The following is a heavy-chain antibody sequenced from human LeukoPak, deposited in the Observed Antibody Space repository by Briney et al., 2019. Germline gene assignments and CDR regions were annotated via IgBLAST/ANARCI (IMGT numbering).Heavy chain of an antibody. Sequence: GGSLKLSCAASEFPFRNYAMSWVRPAPGKGLEWVSAITDSGGNTYHADSVKGRFTTSRDNSKNTLFFQMYSLRVEDTAVYYCAKGSSSSRPYYFDYWGQGTLVTVSS. CDR2: ITDSGGNT. CDR1: EFPFRNYA. CDR3: AKGSSSSRPYYFDY. J-gene: IGHJ4*02. V-gene: IGHV3-23*01. D-gene: IGHD6-6*01.